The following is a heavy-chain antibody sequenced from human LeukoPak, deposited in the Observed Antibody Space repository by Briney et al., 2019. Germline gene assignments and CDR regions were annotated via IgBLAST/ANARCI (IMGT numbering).Heavy chain of an antibody. CDR3: ARDADIRKDSYNGNYFDY. J-gene: IGHJ4*02. Sequence: GGSLRLSCAASGFSISNYVMTWVRQAPGKGLEWVSASSRSGGNTYYADSVRGQFTVSRDNSKNTLYLQLNSLRAEDTAVYYCARDADIRKDSYNGNYFDYWGQGTLVTVSS. CDR2: SSRSGGNT. V-gene: IGHV3-23*01. CDR1: GFSISNYV. D-gene: IGHD5-24*01.